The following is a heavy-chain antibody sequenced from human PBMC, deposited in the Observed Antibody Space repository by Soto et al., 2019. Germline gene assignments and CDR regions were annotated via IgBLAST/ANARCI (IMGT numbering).Heavy chain of an antibody. V-gene: IGHV3-30*03. CDR1: GFTFSSYG. Sequence: SGGSLRLSCAASGFTFSSYGMHWVRQAPGKGLEWVAVISYDGSNKYYADSVKGRFTISRDNSKNSLYLQMNSLRAEDTAVYYCARDSIRFLEWLYYYYGMDVWGQGTTVTVSS. CDR3: ARDSIRFLEWLYYYYGMDV. J-gene: IGHJ6*02. CDR2: ISYDGSNK. D-gene: IGHD3-3*01.